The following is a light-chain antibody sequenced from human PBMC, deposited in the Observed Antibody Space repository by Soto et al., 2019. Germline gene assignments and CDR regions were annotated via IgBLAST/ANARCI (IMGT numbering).Light chain of an antibody. Sequence: EIVMTQSPATLSVSPGERATLSCRASQGVTIDLVWYQQKPGQAPKLLMFSASARVTGIPARFIGGGSETEFTLTISSLQPADSAVYYCQQYNTWPFTFGPGTKVDIK. CDR3: QQYNTWPFT. V-gene: IGKV3D-15*01. J-gene: IGKJ3*01. CDR1: QGVTID. CDR2: SAS.